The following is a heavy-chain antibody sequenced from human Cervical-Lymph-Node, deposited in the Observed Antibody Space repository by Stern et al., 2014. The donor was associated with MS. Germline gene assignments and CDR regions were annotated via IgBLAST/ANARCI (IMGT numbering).Heavy chain of an antibody. Sequence: QLQLQESGPGLVKPSETLSLTCAVSGDSISSNHYWAWIRQSPEKGLEWIVSMYYSGSTYYNPSLKSRVTMSVDPSKNQFSLRLSSVTAADTAVYYCARCRLIGSRYSDFDYWGRGTLVTVSS. D-gene: IGHD3-10*01. J-gene: IGHJ4*02. CDR2: MYYSGST. CDR3: ARCRLIGSRYSDFDY. CDR1: GDSISSNHY. V-gene: IGHV4-39*01.